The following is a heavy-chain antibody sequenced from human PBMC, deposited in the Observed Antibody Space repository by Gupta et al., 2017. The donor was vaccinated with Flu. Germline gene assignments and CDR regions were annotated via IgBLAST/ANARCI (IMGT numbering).Heavy chain of an antibody. D-gene: IGHD2-8*01. CDR3: ARLRGLMVWFDP. V-gene: IGHV4-39*01. J-gene: IGHJ5*02. CDR2: IYYSGST. Sequence: WIRQPSGKGLEWIGSIYYSGSTYYNPSLKSRVTISVDTSKNQFSLKLSSVTAAVTAVYYCARLRGLMVWFDPWGQGTLVTVSS.